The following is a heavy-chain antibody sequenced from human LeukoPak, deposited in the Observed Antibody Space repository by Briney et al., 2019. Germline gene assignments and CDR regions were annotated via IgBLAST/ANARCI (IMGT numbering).Heavy chain of an antibody. V-gene: IGHV3-30*02. CDR1: RFTFSSYG. J-gene: IGHJ5*02. CDR2: IQYDGSNE. D-gene: IGHD2-21*01. Sequence: TGGSLRLSCAASRFTFSSYGMHWVRQAPGKGLEWVAYIQYDGSNEQYADSVKGRFTISRDNSKNSLYLQMNSLRADDTAVYYCVKIAPDLPWGQGTLVTVS. CDR3: VKIAPDLP.